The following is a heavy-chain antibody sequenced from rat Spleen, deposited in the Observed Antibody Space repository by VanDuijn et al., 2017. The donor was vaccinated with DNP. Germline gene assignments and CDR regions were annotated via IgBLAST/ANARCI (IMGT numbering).Heavy chain of an antibody. J-gene: IGHJ2*01. CDR2: ISYSGST. Sequence: EVQLQESGPGLVKPSQSLSLTCSVTGYSITSSYRWNWIRKFPGNNMEWIGHISYSGSTGYNPSLKSRISITRDTSKNQFFLQLNSVTTEDMATYYCARYSLIKRMWDYWGQGVTVTVSS. V-gene: IGHV3-1*01. CDR1: GYSITSSY. D-gene: IGHD1-6*01. CDR3: ARYSLIKRMWDY.